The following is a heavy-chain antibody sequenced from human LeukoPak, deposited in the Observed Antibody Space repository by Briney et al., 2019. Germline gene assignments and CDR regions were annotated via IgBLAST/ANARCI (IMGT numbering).Heavy chain of an antibody. CDR1: GGSISSSSYY. J-gene: IGHJ4*02. CDR2: IYYSGST. CDR3: ARLQRFLEWLLGGSFDY. D-gene: IGHD3-3*01. V-gene: IGHV4-39*01. Sequence: PSETLSLTCTVSGGSISSSSYYWGWIRQPPGKGLEWIGSIYYSGSTYYNPSLKSRVTISVDTSKNQFSLKLSSVTAADTAVYYCARLQRFLEWLLGGSFDYWGQGTLVTVSS.